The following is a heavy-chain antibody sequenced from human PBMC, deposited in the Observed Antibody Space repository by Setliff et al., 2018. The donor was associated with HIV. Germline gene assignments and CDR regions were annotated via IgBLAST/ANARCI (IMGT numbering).Heavy chain of an antibody. J-gene: IGHJ5*02. D-gene: IGHD6-19*01. V-gene: IGHV1-18*01. CDR1: GYTFTSHD. Sequence: ASVKVSCKASGYTFTSHDIKWVRQATGQGLEWMGWISTYNGNTKYAQRLQGRVTMTRDTFTSTAYMEMRSLRSDDTAVYYCARDVERYSSHSGSGPWGQGTLVTVSS. CDR3: ARDVERYSSHSGSGP. CDR2: ISTYNGNT.